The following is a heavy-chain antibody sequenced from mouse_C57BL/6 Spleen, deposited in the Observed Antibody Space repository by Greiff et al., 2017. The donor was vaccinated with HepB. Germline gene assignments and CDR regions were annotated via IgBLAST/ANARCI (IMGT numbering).Heavy chain of an antibody. V-gene: IGHV5-4*01. Sequence: EVKLMESGGGLVKPGGSLKLSCAASGFTFSSYAMSWVRQTPEKRLEWVATISHGGSYTYYPDNVKGRFTISRDNAKNNLYLQMSHLKSEDTAMYYCGRDGYYSDYWGQGTTLTVAS. J-gene: IGHJ2*01. CDR2: ISHGGSYT. CDR1: GFTFSSYA. D-gene: IGHD2-2*01. CDR3: GRDGYYSDY.